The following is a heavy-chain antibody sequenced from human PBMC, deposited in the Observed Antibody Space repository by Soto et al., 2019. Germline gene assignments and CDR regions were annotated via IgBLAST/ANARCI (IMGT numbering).Heavy chain of an antibody. CDR2: INAGNGNT. CDR3: ARRGRYCSGGSCRISSFDY. J-gene: IGHJ4*02. D-gene: IGHD2-15*01. CDR1: GYTFTTYA. Sequence: ASVKVSCKASGYTFTTYAMHWVRQAPGQRLEWMGWINAGNGNTKYSQKFQGRVTITRDTSASTAYMELSSLRSEDTAVYYCARRGRYCSGGSCRISSFDYWGQGTLVTVSS. V-gene: IGHV1-3*01.